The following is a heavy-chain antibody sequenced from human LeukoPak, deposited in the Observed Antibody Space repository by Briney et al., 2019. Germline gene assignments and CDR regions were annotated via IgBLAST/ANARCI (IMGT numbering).Heavy chain of an antibody. D-gene: IGHD3-10*01. CDR1: GNTFNNYG. CDR3: AIWFGDLPDAFDI. Sequence: ASVKVSCKTSGNTFNNYGISWVRQAPGQGLECMGWISTYTANANYAQKYQGRVPMTTDTSTSTVYMELRSLRSDDTAMYYCAIWFGDLPDAFDIWGQGTMVTVSS. CDR2: ISTYTANA. J-gene: IGHJ3*02. V-gene: IGHV1-18*01.